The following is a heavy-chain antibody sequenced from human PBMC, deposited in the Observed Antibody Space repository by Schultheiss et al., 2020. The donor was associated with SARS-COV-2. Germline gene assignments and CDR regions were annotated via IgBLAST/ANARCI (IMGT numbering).Heavy chain of an antibody. Sequence: GGSLRLSCAASGFTFSSYAMHWVRQAPGKGLEWVAVISYDGSNKYYADSVKGRFTISRDNSKNMLYLQMNSLRAEDTAVYYCARGLVPANGDSLDYWGQGTLVTVSS. CDR3: ARGLVPANGDSLDY. V-gene: IGHV3-30*01. CDR2: ISYDGSNK. CDR1: GFTFSSYA. J-gene: IGHJ4*02. D-gene: IGHD3-16*01.